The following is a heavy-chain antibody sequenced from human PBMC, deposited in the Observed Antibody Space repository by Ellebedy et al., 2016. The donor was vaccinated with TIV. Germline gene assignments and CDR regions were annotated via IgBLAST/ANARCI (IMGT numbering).Heavy chain of an antibody. CDR3: AAGAAYGDYLTDS. V-gene: IGHV1-3*04. J-gene: IGHJ4*02. CDR1: GHTFTTYG. D-gene: IGHD4-17*01. Sequence: ASVKVSCXASGHTFTTYGIHWVRQAPGQRLEWMGWINTGNGNTKYSQKLQGRVTITRDMSTSTAYLELRSLRSEDTAVYYCAAGAAYGDYLTDSWGQGTLVTVSS. CDR2: INTGNGNT.